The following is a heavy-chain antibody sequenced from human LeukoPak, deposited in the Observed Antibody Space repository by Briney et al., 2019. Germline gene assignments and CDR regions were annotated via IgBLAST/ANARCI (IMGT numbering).Heavy chain of an antibody. CDR3: AKAYSSSWYGRGRSGNWFDP. J-gene: IGHJ5*02. V-gene: IGHV3-30*02. Sequence: GGSLRLSCAASGFTFSSYGMHWVRQAPVKGLEWVAFIRYDGSNKYYADSVKGRFTISRDNSKNTLYLQMNSLRAEDTAVYYCAKAYSSSWYGRGRSGNWFDPWGQGTLVTVSS. D-gene: IGHD6-13*01. CDR1: GFTFSSYG. CDR2: IRYDGSNK.